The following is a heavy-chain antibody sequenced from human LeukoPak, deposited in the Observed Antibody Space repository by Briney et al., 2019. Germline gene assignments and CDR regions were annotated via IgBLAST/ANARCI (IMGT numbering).Heavy chain of an antibody. J-gene: IGHJ3*02. CDR2: IIPIFGTA. V-gene: IGHV1-69*05. Sequence: SVKVSCKASGGTFSSYAISWVRQAPGQGLEWMGRIIPIFGTANYAQKFQGRVTITTDESTSTAYMELSSLGSEDTAVYYCARLGIAYYYDSSGINDAFDIWGQGTMVTVSS. CDR1: GGTFSSYA. CDR3: ARLGIAYYYDSSGINDAFDI. D-gene: IGHD3-22*01.